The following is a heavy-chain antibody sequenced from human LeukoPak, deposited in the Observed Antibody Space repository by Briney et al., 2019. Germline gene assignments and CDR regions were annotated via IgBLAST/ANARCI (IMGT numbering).Heavy chain of an antibody. CDR3: ARVAVAYYFDY. CDR1: GGTFSSYA. D-gene: IGHD6-19*01. CDR2: IIPIFGTA. Sequence: ASVKVSCKASGGTFSSYAISWVRQAPGQGLEWMGGIIPIFGTANYAQKFQGRVTITTDESTSTAYMELSRLRSDDTAVYYCARVAVAYYFDYWGQGTLVTVSS. V-gene: IGHV1-69*05. J-gene: IGHJ4*02.